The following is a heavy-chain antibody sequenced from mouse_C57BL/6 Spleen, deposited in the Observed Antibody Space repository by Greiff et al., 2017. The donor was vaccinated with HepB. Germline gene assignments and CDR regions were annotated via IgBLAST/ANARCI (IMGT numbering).Heavy chain of an antibody. D-gene: IGHD1-1*01. CDR1: GYTFTSYW. V-gene: IGHV1-74*01. CDR3: AIEDYYGSSPDY. CDR2: IHPSDSDT. J-gene: IGHJ2*01. Sequence: QVQLQQPGAELVKPGASVKVSCKASGYTFTSYWMHWVKQRPGQGLEWIGRIHPSDSDTNYNQKFKGKATLTVDKSSSTAYVQLSSLTSEDSAVYYCAIEDYYGSSPDYWGQGTTLTVSS.